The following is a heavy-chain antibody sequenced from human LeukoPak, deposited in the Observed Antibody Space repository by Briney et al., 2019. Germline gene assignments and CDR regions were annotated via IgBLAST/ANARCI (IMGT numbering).Heavy chain of an antibody. CDR1: GASIRSGDYY. Sequence: PSETLSLTCTVSGASIRSGDYYWSRIRQPPGKGLEWIGYIYDSGSTYYNPSLKSRITISVDTSENRFSLKLSSVTATDTAVYYCAKDIGYYYDSSGPYGGYGMDVWGQGTTVTVSS. CDR3: AKDIGYYYDSSGPYGGYGMDV. J-gene: IGHJ6*02. V-gene: IGHV4-30-4*01. CDR2: IYDSGST. D-gene: IGHD3-22*01.